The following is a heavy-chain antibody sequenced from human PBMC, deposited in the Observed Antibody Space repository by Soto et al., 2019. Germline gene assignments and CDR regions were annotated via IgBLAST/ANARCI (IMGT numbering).Heavy chain of an antibody. Sequence: GGSLRLSCSASGFTFSSYAMHWVRQAPGKGLEYVSAISSNGGSTYYADSVKGRFTISRDNSKNTLYLQMNSLRAEDTAVYYCAKDRFRYGYNNVLFDYWGQGTLVTVSS. CDR2: ISSNGGST. J-gene: IGHJ4*02. CDR3: AKDRFRYGYNNVLFDY. V-gene: IGHV3-64*04. D-gene: IGHD5-18*01. CDR1: GFTFSSYA.